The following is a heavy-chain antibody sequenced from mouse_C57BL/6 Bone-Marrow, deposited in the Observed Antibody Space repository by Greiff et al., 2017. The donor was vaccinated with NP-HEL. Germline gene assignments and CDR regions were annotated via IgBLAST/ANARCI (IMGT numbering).Heavy chain of an antibody. D-gene: IGHD2-4*01. J-gene: IGHJ4*01. CDR1: GFSINSDCY. Sequence: EVHLVESGPSLVRPSQTLSLTCTVTGFSINSDCYWIWIRQYPGNKREYIGNTFYSGITYYNPTLESRTYITRDTSKNQFSLKLSSVTTEDTATYYCARGPLYYDYDGAHYYAMDYWGQGTSVTVSS. V-gene: IGHV3-3*02. CDR3: ARGPLYYDYDGAHYYAMDY. CDR2: TFYSGIT.